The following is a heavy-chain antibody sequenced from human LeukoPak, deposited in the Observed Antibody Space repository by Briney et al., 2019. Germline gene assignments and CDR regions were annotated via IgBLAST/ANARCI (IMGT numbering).Heavy chain of an antibody. D-gene: IGHD6-25*01. CDR2: IGGSGAST. CDR3: AKEGPKSIAATGYYMDV. V-gene: IGHV3-23*01. J-gene: IGHJ6*03. Sequence: GGSLRLSCEASGFAFNFYAMSWVRQTPGKGLQWVSGIGGSGASTYYAESVKGRFTISRDNSKNTLYLQMNSLRAEDTAVYYCAKEGPKSIAATGYYMDVWGKGTTVTISS. CDR1: GFAFNFYA.